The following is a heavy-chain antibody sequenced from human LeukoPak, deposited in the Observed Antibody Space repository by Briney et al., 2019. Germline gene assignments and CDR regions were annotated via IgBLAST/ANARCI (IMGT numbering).Heavy chain of an antibody. CDR2: IYYSGST. Sequence: SETLSLTCTVSGGSISSYYWSWIRQPPGKGLEWIGYIYYSGSTNYNPSLKSRVTISVDTSKNQFSLKLSSVTAADTAVYYCARRGRPSLLNAFDIWGQGTMVTVSS. CDR1: GGSISSYY. V-gene: IGHV4-59*12. J-gene: IGHJ3*02. CDR3: ARRGRPSLLNAFDI. D-gene: IGHD3-16*01.